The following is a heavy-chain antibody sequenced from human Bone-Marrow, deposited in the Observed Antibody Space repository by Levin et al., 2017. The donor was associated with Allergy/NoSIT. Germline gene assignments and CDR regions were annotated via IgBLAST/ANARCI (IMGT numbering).Heavy chain of an antibody. CDR3: AKAGKWELLLPAT. CDR2: ISYDGSNK. J-gene: IGHJ5*02. CDR1: GFTFSSYG. D-gene: IGHD1-26*01. V-gene: IGHV3-30*18. Sequence: GESLKISCAASGFTFSSYGMHWVRQAPGKGLEWVAVISYDGSNKYYADSVKGRFTISRDNSKNTLYLLMNSLRAEDTAVYYCAKAGKWELLLPATWGQGTLVTVSS.